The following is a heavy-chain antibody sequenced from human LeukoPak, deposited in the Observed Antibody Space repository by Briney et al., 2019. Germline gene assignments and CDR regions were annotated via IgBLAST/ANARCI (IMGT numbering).Heavy chain of an antibody. Sequence: ASVKVSCKASGGTFSSYAISWVRQAPGQGLEWMGWINPNSGGTNYAQKFQGRVTMTRDTSISTTYMELSRLRSDDTAVYYCARSSLYCSSTSCPGDYYGMDVWGQGTTVTVSS. CDR1: GGTFSSYA. V-gene: IGHV1-2*02. CDR2: INPNSGGT. J-gene: IGHJ6*02. CDR3: ARSSLYCSSTSCPGDYYGMDV. D-gene: IGHD2-2*01.